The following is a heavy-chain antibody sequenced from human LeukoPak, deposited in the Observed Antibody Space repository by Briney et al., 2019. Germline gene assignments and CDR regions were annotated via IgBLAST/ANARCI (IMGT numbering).Heavy chain of an antibody. J-gene: IGHJ4*02. Sequence: GASVKVSCKASGGTFSSYAISWVRQAPGQGLEWMGGIIPIFGTANYAQKFQGRVTITADKSTSTAYMELSRLRSEDTAVYYCARVKDGSYYFDYWGQGTLVTVSS. V-gene: IGHV1-69*06. D-gene: IGHD2-15*01. CDR1: GGTFSSYA. CDR2: IIPIFGTA. CDR3: ARVKDGSYYFDY.